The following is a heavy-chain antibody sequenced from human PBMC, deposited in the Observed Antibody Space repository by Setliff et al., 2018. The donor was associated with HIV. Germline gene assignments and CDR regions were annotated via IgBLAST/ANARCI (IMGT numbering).Heavy chain of an antibody. J-gene: IGHJ4*02. Sequence: SETLSLTCSVLGGSIDSDCFYWTWIRQPAGKGLEWIGHVHSGGRTNYNPSLRSRVTMSRDTSENQFSLKLASATATDTAVYFCARVSSSHFFLGAFDLWGQGILVTVSS. CDR1: GGSIDSDCFY. CDR3: ARVSSSHFFLGAFDL. CDR2: VHSGGRT. V-gene: IGHV4-61*09. D-gene: IGHD6-13*01.